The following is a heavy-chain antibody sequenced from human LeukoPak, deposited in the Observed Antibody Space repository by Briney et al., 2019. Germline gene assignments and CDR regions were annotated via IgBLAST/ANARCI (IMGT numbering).Heavy chain of an antibody. CDR3: ARETVADYYDSSGYYPS. J-gene: IGHJ5*02. V-gene: IGHV4-61*02. CDR1: GGSIRSGSYY. Sequence: PSETLSLTCTVSGGSIRSGSYYWSWIRQPAGKGLEWIGRIYTSGCTNYNPSLKSRVTTSVDTSKNQFSLKLSSVTAADTAVYYCARETVADYYDSSGYYPSLGQGTLATVSS. CDR2: IYTSGCT. D-gene: IGHD3-22*01.